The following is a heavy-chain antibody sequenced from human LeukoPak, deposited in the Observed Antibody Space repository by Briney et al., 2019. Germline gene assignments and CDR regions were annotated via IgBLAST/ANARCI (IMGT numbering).Heavy chain of an antibody. D-gene: IGHD4-23*01. CDR3: ARQTTVATDC. V-gene: IGHV3-33*01. CDR1: GFTFSNYG. CDR2: IWFDGTNK. J-gene: IGHJ4*02. Sequence: PGGSLRLSCAASGFTFSNYGMHWVRQAPGKGLEWVALIWFDGTNKYYADSVKGRFTISRDNSNNTLYLQMNSLRVEDTAVYYCARQTTVATDCWGQGTLVTVSS.